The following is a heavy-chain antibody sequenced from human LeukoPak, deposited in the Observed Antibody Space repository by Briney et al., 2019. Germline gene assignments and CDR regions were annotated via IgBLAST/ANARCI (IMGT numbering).Heavy chain of an antibody. CDR3: TRVGWELTAYFDY. J-gene: IGHJ4*02. CDR2: IRSKAYGGTA. V-gene: IGHV3-49*04. D-gene: IGHD1-26*01. CDR1: GITLSNYG. Sequence: GGSLRLSCAVSGITLSNYGMSWVRRAPGKGLEWVGFIRSKAYGGTAEYAASVKGRFTISRDDSKSIAYLQMNSLETEDTAVYYCTRVGWELTAYFDYWGQGTLVNASS.